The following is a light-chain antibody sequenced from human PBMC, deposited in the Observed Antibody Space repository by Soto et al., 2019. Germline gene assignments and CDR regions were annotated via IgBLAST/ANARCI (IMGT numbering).Light chain of an antibody. CDR2: KAS. V-gene: IGKV1-5*03. Sequence: IQMTQSPSTQSGSVGDRVTVTCRASQTISSWLAWYQKKPGKAPKLLIYKASTLKSGVPSRLRGSGYGTEFTITISSMKNEDFATYYCLQHNSSTLSFGGGTKVDIK. J-gene: IGKJ4*01. CDR1: QTISSW. CDR3: LQHNSSTLS.